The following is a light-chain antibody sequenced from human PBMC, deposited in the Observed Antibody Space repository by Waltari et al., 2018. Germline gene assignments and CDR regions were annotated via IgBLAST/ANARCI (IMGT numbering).Light chain of an antibody. CDR3: QVWDSSSDHPVV. Sequence: SYVLTQPPSVSVAPGKTARMTCGGNNLGSKSVHWYQQKPGQAPVLVVYDDSDRPPGIPERFSGSNSGNTATLTISRVEAGDEADYYCQVWDSSSDHPVVFGGGTKLTVL. CDR1: NLGSKS. V-gene: IGLV3-21*03. CDR2: DDS. J-gene: IGLJ2*01.